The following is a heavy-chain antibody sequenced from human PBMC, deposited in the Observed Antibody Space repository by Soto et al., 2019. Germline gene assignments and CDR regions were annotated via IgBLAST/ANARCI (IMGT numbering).Heavy chain of an antibody. CDR1: GFTFSSYE. D-gene: IGHD2-2*01. CDR3: ARGPQFPDIEVIPGAVDD. V-gene: IGHV3-48*03. Sequence: EVQVVESGGGLVQPGGSLRLSCTAAGFTFSSYEMNWVRQAPGKGLEWVSYISYSGSTIYYADSVKGRFTISRDNAKNSLYLQRNSLRADDTAVYYCARGPQFPDIEVIPGAVDDWGQGTLVTVSS. J-gene: IGHJ4*02. CDR2: ISYSGSTI.